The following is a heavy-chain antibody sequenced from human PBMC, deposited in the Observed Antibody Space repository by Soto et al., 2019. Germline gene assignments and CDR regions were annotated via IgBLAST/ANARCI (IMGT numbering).Heavy chain of an antibody. CDR1: GFTFSNST. D-gene: IGHD3-22*01. J-gene: IGHJ4*02. V-gene: IGHV3-64*01. CDR2: ISSYGGST. CDR3: ARDPDSSGYYYFDY. Sequence: PGGSLRLSCSASGFTFSNSTMHWVRQAPGKGLEYVSAISSYGGSTYYANSVKGRFTISRDNSKNTLYLQMGSLRAEDMAVYYCARDPDSSGYYYFDYWGQGTLVTVSS.